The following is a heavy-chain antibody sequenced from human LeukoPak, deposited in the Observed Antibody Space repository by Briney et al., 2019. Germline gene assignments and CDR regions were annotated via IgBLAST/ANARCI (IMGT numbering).Heavy chain of an antibody. J-gene: IGHJ4*02. V-gene: IGHV3-66*02. CDR3: ARAGCGGNEPQY. D-gene: IGHD2-15*01. Sequence: PGGSLRLSCAASGFTVSSNYMSWVRQAPGRGLEWVSVIYSGGSTYYADSVKGRFTISRDNSKNMLYLQMNSLRPEDTAVYYCARAGCGGNEPQYWGQGTLVTVSS. CDR2: IYSGGST. CDR1: GFTVSSNY.